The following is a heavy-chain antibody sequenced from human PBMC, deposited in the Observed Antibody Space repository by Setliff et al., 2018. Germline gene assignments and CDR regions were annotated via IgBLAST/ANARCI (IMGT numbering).Heavy chain of an antibody. CDR2: LFDGGSA. J-gene: IGHJ3*01. V-gene: IGHV4-38-2*02. CDR3: ARDPHYDPTYSLPGHAFDF. D-gene: IGHD3-22*01. CDR1: GYSISNGFY. Sequence: SETLSLTCAVSGYSISNGFYWGWIRQSPVRGLEWTGSLFDGGSAYYSPSLKSRASISLDASKNQFALKLTSATAADTAVYYCARDPHYDPTYSLPGHAFDFWGQGIMVT.